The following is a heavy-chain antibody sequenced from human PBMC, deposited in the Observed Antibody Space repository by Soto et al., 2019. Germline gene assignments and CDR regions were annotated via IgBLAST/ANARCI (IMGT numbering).Heavy chain of an antibody. CDR2: ISSDGDNK. J-gene: IGHJ3*02. CDR1: GFSFSSYG. Sequence: QVQLVESGGGVVQPGRSLRLSCAASGFSFSSYGMHWVRQAPGKGLEWVATISSDGDNKYYVDSVKGRFTISRDNSKNTLYLHMNSLRPEDTAVYYCTKTRLVIAVAGTAFDIWGQGTMVTFSS. D-gene: IGHD6-19*01. CDR3: TKTRLVIAVAGTAFDI. V-gene: IGHV3-30*18.